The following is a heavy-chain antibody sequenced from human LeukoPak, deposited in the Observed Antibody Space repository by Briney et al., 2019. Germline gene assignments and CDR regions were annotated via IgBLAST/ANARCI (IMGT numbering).Heavy chain of an antibody. CDR3: ARDPTVAHYADYFDY. J-gene: IGHJ4*02. V-gene: IGHV1-46*01. CDR1: GYTFTSYY. CDR2: INPSGGST. D-gene: IGHD4-17*01. Sequence: GASVKVSCKASGYTFTSYYMHWVRQAPGQGLEWMGIINPSGGSTSYAQKFQGRVTMTRDTSTSTVYMELSSLRSEDTAVYYCARDPTVAHYADYFDYWGQGTLVTVSS.